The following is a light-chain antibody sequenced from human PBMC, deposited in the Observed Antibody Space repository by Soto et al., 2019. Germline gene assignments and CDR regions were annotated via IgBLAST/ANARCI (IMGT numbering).Light chain of an antibody. Sequence: QSVLARPASVSGSPGQSITISCTGTSGGIGSYNCVSWYQQHPDKAPKLISYEVTHRPSGVSNRCSGSESGNTASLTISGLQAEDYAEYYCSSYTNINTRACVFGTGTKVTVL. CDR2: EVT. J-gene: IGLJ1*01. V-gene: IGLV2-14*01. CDR3: SSYTNINTRACV. CDR1: SGGIGSYNC.